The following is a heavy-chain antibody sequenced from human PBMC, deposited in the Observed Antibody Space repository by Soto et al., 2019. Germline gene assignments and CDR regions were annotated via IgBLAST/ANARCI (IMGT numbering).Heavy chain of an antibody. J-gene: IGHJ5*02. CDR2: INPNSGGT. CDR1: GYTFTGYY. D-gene: IGHD3-22*01. Sequence: ASVKVSCKASGYTFTGYYMHWVRQAPGQGLEWMGWINPNSGGTNYAQKFQGWVTMTRDTSISTAYMELSRLRSDDTAVYYCARDLGYYDSSGYMFDPWGQGTPVTVSS. V-gene: IGHV1-2*04. CDR3: ARDLGYYDSSGYMFDP.